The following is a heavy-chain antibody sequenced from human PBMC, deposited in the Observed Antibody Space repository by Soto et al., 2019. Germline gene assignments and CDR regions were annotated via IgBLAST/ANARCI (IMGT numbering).Heavy chain of an antibody. CDR1: GFTFSSYG. Sequence: LRLSCAASGFTFSSYGMHWVRQAPGKGLEWVAVIWYDGSNKCYADSVKGRFTISRDNSKNTLYLQMNSLRAEDTAVYYCARDPTYYYDSSGSPAAFDIWGQGTMVTVSS. D-gene: IGHD3-22*01. CDR3: ARDPTYYYDSSGSPAAFDI. CDR2: IWYDGSNK. J-gene: IGHJ3*02. V-gene: IGHV3-33*01.